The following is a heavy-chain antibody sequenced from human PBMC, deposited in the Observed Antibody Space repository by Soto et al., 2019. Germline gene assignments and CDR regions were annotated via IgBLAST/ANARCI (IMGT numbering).Heavy chain of an antibody. CDR2: INSDASTT. Sequence: GGSLRLSCAASGFTFSTSWMHWVRQAAGKGLVWVSRINSDASTTNYADSVKGRFTISRGNAKNTLYLQMDSLTAEDTAVYYCARGPSGWFGYDYWGQGTLVTVSS. D-gene: IGHD6-19*01. V-gene: IGHV3-74*01. J-gene: IGHJ4*02. CDR1: GFTFSTSW. CDR3: ARGPSGWFGYDY.